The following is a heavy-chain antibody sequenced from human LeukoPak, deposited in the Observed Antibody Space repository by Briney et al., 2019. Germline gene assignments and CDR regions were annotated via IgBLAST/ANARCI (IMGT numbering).Heavy chain of an antibody. D-gene: IGHD3-9*01. J-gene: IGHJ5*02. Sequence: SETLSLTCTVSGGSISSATYCWSWIRQPAGKGLEWIGRVYARGTTNYNASLKSRVTISVDTSKNQFSLKLSSVTAADTAVYYCAGESRIGDYDISTGYYQPPLTWGQGTLVTVSS. CDR2: VYARGTT. CDR1: GGSISSATYC. CDR3: AGESRIGDYDISTGYYQPPLT. V-gene: IGHV4-61*02.